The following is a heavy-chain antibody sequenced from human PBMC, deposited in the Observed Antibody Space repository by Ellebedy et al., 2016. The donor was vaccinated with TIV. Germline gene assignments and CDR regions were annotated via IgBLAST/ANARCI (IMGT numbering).Heavy chain of an antibody. CDR2: ISGSGGTT. J-gene: IGHJ4*02. CDR1: GFSFSSYV. V-gene: IGHV3-23*01. D-gene: IGHD3/OR15-3a*01. Sequence: GESLKISCAASGFSFSSYVMTWVRQAPGRGLGWLSDISGSGGTTHYADSVKGRFTISRDNSKNTLYLLMNRLTVDDTAMYFCAKAGWTGHTYYFDYWGQGTLVTVSS. CDR3: AKAGWTGHTYYFDY.